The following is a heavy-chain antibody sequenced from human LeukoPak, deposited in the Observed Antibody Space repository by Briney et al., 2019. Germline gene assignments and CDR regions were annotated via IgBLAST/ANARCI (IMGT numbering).Heavy chain of an antibody. CDR2: ISSSGSTI. CDR1: GYTFSDYY. D-gene: IGHD5-24*01. V-gene: IGHV3-11*01. J-gene: IGHJ3*02. Sequence: GGSLRLSCAASGYTFSDYYMSWIRQAPGKGLEWVSYISSSGSTIYYADSVKGRFTISRDNAKNSLYLQMNSLRAEDTAVYYCAREMATIRALDIWGQGTLVTVSS. CDR3: AREMATIRALDI.